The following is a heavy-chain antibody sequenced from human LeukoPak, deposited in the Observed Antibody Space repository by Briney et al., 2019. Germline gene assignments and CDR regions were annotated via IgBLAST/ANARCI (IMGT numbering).Heavy chain of an antibody. CDR3: ARDPHSSGWYYFDY. J-gene: IGHJ4*02. D-gene: IGHD6-19*01. CDR2: IYSGGST. CDR1: GFTVSSNY. Sequence: GGSLRLSCAASGFTVSSNYMSWVRQAPGKGLQGVSVIYSGGSTYYADSVKGRFTISRDNSKNTLYLQMNSLRDEDTAVYYCARDPHSSGWYYFDYWGQGTLVTVSS. V-gene: IGHV3-53*01.